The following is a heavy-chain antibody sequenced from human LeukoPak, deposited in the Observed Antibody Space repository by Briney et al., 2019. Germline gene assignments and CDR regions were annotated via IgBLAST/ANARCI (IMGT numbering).Heavy chain of an antibody. CDR2: MYYSGST. J-gene: IGHJ5*02. Sequence: SSETLSLTCTVSGDSISSDAYYWSWIRQHPGRGLEWIGYMYYSGSTYYNPSLKSRVTISVGTSKNQFSLNLSSVTAADTAVYYCARAGFGELSKWFDPWGQGTLVTVSS. D-gene: IGHD3-10*01. CDR1: GDSISSDAYY. CDR3: ARAGFGELSKWFDP. V-gene: IGHV4-31*03.